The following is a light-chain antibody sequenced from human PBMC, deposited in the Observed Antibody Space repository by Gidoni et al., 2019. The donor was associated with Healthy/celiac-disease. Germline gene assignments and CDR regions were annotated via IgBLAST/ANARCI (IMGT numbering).Light chain of an antibody. CDR3: QQYDNLPRT. V-gene: IGKV1-33*01. Sequence: DIPMPPSPSSLSASVGDRVTITCQASQDISNYLNWYQQKPGKAPKLLIYDASNLETGVPSRFSGSGSGTDFTVTISSLQPEDIATYYCQQYDNLPRTFGQXTRLEIK. CDR1: QDISNY. J-gene: IGKJ5*01. CDR2: DAS.